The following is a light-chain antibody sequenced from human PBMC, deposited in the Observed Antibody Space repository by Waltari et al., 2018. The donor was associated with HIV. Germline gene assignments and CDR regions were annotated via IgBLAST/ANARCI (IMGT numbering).Light chain of an antibody. Sequence: SSELTQDPAVSVDLGQTVRITCQGDSLRSYYASWYQQKPGQAPLLVIYGKNNRPSGIPDRFSGSSSGNTASLTITGAQAEDEADYYCNSRDSSGNWVFGGGTKLTVL. CDR3: NSRDSSGNWV. CDR1: SLRSYY. V-gene: IGLV3-19*01. CDR2: GKN. J-gene: IGLJ3*02.